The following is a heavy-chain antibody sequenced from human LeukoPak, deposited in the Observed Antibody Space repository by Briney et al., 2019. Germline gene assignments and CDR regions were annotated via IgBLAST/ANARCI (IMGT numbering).Heavy chain of an antibody. J-gene: IGHJ6*03. CDR3: ARQLAYYYDSSGYYYYYYYMDV. CDR1: GGSISSSSYY. Sequence: SETLSLTCTVSGGSISSSSYYWCWIRQPPGKGLEWIVSIYYSGSTYYNPSLKSRVTISVDTSKNQFSLNLSSGTAADTAVYYCARQLAYYYDSSGYYYYYYYMDVWGKGTTVTVSS. D-gene: IGHD3-22*01. CDR2: IYYSGST. V-gene: IGHV4-39*01.